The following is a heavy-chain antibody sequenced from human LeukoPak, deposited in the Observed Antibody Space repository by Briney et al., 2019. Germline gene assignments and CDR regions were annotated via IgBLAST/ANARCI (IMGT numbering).Heavy chain of an antibody. Sequence: SETLSLTCSVSGDSISTYHWNWIRKPPGKGLEWIAFMQSSGNSNYNPSLKSRVTMFVDTSKNQFVLNLRSVTAADTAVYYCARDKRHSYGRYFDHWGQGMLVTVSS. CDR2: MQSSGNS. CDR1: GDSISTYH. CDR3: ARDKRHSYGRYFDH. V-gene: IGHV4-59*01. J-gene: IGHJ4*02. D-gene: IGHD5-18*01.